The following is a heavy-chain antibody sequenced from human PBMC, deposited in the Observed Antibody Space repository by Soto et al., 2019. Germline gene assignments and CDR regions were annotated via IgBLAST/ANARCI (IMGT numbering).Heavy chain of an antibody. J-gene: IGHJ4*02. D-gene: IGHD3-16*02. CDR3: ARPEITFGGVIVSVS. CDR1: GGSISSSSYY. CDR2: IYYSGST. Sequence: QLQLQESGPGLVKPSETLSLTCTVSGGSISSSSYYWGWIRQPPGKGLEWIGSIYYSGSTYYNPSLKSRVTISVETSKNQFSLKLSSVTAADTAVYYCARPEITFGGVIVSVSWGQGTLVTVSS. V-gene: IGHV4-39*01.